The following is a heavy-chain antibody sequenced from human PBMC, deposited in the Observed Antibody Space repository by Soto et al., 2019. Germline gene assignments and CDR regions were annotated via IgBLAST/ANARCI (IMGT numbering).Heavy chain of an antibody. D-gene: IGHD3-9*01. CDR2: ISGSGGST. Sequence: GGSLRLSCAASGFTFSSYAMSWVRQAPGKGLEWVSAISGSGGSTYYADSVKGRFTISRDNSKNTLYLQMNSLRAEDTAVYYWAKTDYDILTGYYPHFDYWGQGTLVTVSS. V-gene: IGHV3-23*01. J-gene: IGHJ4*02. CDR1: GFTFSSYA. CDR3: AKTDYDILTGYYPHFDY.